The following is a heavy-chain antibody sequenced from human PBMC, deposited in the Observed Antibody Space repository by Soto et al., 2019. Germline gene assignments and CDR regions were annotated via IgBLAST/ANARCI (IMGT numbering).Heavy chain of an antibody. D-gene: IGHD3-3*01. CDR1: GYTLTGYY. V-gene: IGHV1-46*01. CDR2: INPSGGST. Sequence: ASVKVSCKASGYTLTGYYMHWLRQAPGQGLEWMGIINPSGGSTSYAQKFQGKVTMTRDTSTSTVYMELSRLRFEDTAVFYCARDVDFWSGYYGYWGEGTLVTVSS. J-gene: IGHJ4*02. CDR3: ARDVDFWSGYYGY.